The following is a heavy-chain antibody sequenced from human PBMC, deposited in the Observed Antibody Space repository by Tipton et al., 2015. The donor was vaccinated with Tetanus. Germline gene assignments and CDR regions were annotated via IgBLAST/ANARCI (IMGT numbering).Heavy chain of an antibody. Sequence: SLRLSCAASGFTFSSYAMHWVRQAPGKGLEWVSVIYSGGSTYYADSVKGRFTISRDNSKNTLYLQMNSLRAEDTAVYYCAKGRIAAREFDPPPFDYWGQGTLVTVSS. CDR2: IYSGGST. V-gene: IGHV3-NL1*01. CDR3: AKGRIAAREFDPPPFDY. D-gene: IGHD6-6*01. J-gene: IGHJ4*02. CDR1: GFTFSSYA.